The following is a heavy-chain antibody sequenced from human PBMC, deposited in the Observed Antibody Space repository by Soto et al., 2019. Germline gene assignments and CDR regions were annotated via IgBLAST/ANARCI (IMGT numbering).Heavy chain of an antibody. Sequence: QLQLQESGPGLVKPSETLSLTCSLSGGAISDARFYWGWIRQSPGRGLEWIGSIYYTGTTFFNPSLQSRVTISVDPSENQFSLKLYSVTAADTALYFCARQKWEQPKWFDPWGQGTLVIVSP. V-gene: IGHV4-39*01. D-gene: IGHD1-26*01. CDR2: IYYTGTT. J-gene: IGHJ5*02. CDR1: GGAISDARFY. CDR3: ARQKWEQPKWFDP.